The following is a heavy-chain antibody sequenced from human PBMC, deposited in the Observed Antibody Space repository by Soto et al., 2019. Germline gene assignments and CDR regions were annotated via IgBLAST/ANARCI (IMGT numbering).Heavy chain of an antibody. CDR1: GYTFTNYN. D-gene: IGHD6-6*01. J-gene: IGHJ4*02. Sequence: QVQLVQSGAEVKKPGASVKVSCKTSGYTFTNYNINWVRQATGQGLEWMGWMNPNSGNTGYAQKFQGIVTMTRNTSITTADMELTSLRSGDTAVYYCARAEPYRTSSPFDYWGQGTLVTVAS. CDR3: ARAEPYRTSSPFDY. V-gene: IGHV1-8*01. CDR2: MNPNSGNT.